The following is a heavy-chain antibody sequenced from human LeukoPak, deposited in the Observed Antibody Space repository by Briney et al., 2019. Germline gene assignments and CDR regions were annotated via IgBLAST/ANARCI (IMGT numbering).Heavy chain of an antibody. CDR1: GGSISSYY. Sequence: SETLSLTCTVSGGSISSYYWSWIRQPLGEGLEWIGYIYYSGSTNYNPSLKSRVTISVDTSKNQFSLKLSSVTAADTAVYYCARVRLSGYDFDYWGQGTLVTVSS. CDR2: IYYSGST. D-gene: IGHD5-12*01. CDR3: ARVRLSGYDFDY. J-gene: IGHJ4*02. V-gene: IGHV4-59*01.